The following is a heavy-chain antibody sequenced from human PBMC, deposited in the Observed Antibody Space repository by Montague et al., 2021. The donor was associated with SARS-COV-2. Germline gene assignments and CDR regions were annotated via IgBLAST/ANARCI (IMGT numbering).Heavy chain of an antibody. Sequence: SLRLSCAASGFTFSSYAMSWVRQAPGKGLEWVSVIYSGGSGTYYADSVKGRFTISRDNSKNTLYLQMNSLRAEDTAVYYCAKQYSSRWYPQYFQHWGQGTLVTVSS. J-gene: IGHJ1*01. CDR1: GFTFSSYA. V-gene: IGHV3-23*03. D-gene: IGHD6-13*01. CDR3: AKQYSSRWYPQYFQH. CDR2: IYSGGSGT.